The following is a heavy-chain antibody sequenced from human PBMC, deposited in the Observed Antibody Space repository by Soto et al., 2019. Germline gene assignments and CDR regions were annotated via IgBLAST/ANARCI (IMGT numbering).Heavy chain of an antibody. J-gene: IGHJ5*02. V-gene: IGHV1-18*01. CDR2: SSTYSGNT. CDR1: GYTFFTYE. D-gene: IGHD5-12*01. CDR3: ARHHGPTTSENWFDP. Sequence: QVHLVQSGVEVKTPGASVKVSCQASGYTFFTYEIRWGRQAPGQGLEWMGWSSTYSGNTKYAQKLQGRVTMTPYTSTTTAYLELRSLRSDDTAVYYCARHHGPTTSENWFDPWGQGTLVTVSS.